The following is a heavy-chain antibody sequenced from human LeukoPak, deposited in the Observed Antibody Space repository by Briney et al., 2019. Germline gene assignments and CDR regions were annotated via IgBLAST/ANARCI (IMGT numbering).Heavy chain of an antibody. CDR3: ARVPREIASI. D-gene: IGHD3-16*02. J-gene: IGHJ3*02. V-gene: IGHV1-8*01. Sequence: ASVKVSCKASGYTFTSYDINWVRQATGQGLEWMGYMNRASGNTGYAQKFQGRVTMTTDTSISTAYMEMSSLRSEETAVYYCARVPREIASIWGQGTMVTVSS. CDR2: MNRASGNT. CDR1: GYTFTSYD.